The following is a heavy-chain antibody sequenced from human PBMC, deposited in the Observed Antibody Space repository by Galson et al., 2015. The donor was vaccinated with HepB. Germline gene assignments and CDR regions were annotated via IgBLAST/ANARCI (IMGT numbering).Heavy chain of an antibody. CDR2: IDPSDSYT. J-gene: IGHJ4*02. D-gene: IGHD2-2*01. CDR1: GYSFTSYW. V-gene: IGHV5-10-1*01. CDR3: ARHEGSASTSCYAGCEEFDY. Sequence: QSGAEVKKPGESLRISCKGSGYSFTSYWISWVRQMPGKGLEWMGRIDPSDSYTNYSPSFQGHVTISADKSISTAYLQWSSLKASDTAMYYCARHEGSASTSCYAGCEEFDYWGQGTLVTVSS.